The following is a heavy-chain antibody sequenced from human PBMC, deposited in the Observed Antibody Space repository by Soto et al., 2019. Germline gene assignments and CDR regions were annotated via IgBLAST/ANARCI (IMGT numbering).Heavy chain of an antibody. CDR2: IYTSGST. CDR3: AKTPVNRWLQPFDY. V-gene: IGHV4-4*07. J-gene: IGHJ4*02. CDR1: GGSIRSYY. Sequence: SETLSLTCTVSGGSIRSYYWSWIRQPAGKGLEWIGRIYTSGSTNYNPSLKSRVTMSVDTSKNQFSLKLSSVTAADTAVYYCAKTPVNRWLQPFDYWGQGTLVTVSS. D-gene: IGHD5-12*01.